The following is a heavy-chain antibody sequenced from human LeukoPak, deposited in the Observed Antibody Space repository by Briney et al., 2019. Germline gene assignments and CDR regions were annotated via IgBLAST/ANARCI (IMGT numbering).Heavy chain of an antibody. D-gene: IGHD3-10*02. J-gene: IGHJ6*04. CDR2: ISSSSDTK. Sequence: GGSLRLSCAASGSTFSNYAMSWVRQAPGKGLEWILYISSSSDTKYHSPSVSGRFTISRDNAKNSLYVQMNSLRAEDTAVYYCAELGITMIGGVWGKGTTVTISS. CDR3: AELGITMIGGV. V-gene: IGHV3-48*01. CDR1: GSTFSNYA.